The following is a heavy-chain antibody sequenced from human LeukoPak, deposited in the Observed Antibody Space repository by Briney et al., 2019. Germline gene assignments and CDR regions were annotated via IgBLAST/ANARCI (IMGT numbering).Heavy chain of an antibody. D-gene: IGHD6-19*01. J-gene: IGHJ6*02. V-gene: IGHV1-46*01. CDR3: ARDQGVAGFMDV. CDR2: INPSDGST. Sequence: ASVKVSCKASGYIFTTYYMHWVRQAPGQGLEWMGVINPSDGSTNYAQRFQGRATSTSDMSATVVYMDLSSLRSEDTAEYYCARDQGVAGFMDVWGQGTTVTVSS. CDR1: GYIFTTYY.